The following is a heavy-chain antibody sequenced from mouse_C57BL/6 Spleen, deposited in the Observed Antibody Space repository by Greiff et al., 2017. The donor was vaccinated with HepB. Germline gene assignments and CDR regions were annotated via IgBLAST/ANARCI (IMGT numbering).Heavy chain of an antibody. CDR1: GYAFTNYL. D-gene: IGHD2-5*01. J-gene: IGHJ2*01. CDR3: AREGDYYSKDY. CDR2: INPGSGGT. Sequence: VHLVESGAELVRPGTSVKVSCKASGYAFTNYLIEWVKQRPGQGLEWIGVINPGSGGTNYNEKFKGKATLTADKSSSTAYMQLSSLTSEDSAVYFCAREGDYYSKDYWGQGTTLTVSS. V-gene: IGHV1-54*01.